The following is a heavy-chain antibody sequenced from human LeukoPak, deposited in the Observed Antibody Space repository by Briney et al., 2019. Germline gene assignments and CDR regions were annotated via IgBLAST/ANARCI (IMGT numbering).Heavy chain of an antibody. D-gene: IGHD3-22*01. CDR3: ARAVYYDSSGYLDY. V-gene: IGHV1-69*05. CDR2: IIPIFGTA. J-gene: IGHJ4*02. Sequence: ASVKVSCKASGGTFSSYAISWVRQAPGQGLEWMGGIIPIFGTANYAQKFQGRVTMTRDTSTSTVYMELSSLRSEDTAVYYCARAVYYDSSGYLDYWGQGTLVTVSS. CDR1: GGTFSSYA.